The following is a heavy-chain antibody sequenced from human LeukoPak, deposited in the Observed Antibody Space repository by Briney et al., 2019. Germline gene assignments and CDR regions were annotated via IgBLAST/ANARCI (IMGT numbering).Heavy chain of an antibody. CDR1: GFTFTSYA. V-gene: IGHV3-23*01. CDR3: AKAFAFVGANFFDY. J-gene: IGHJ4*02. Sequence: TGGSLRLSCAASGFTFTSYAMTWVRQAPGKGLEWVSTISGSGGSTYYADSVEGRFTISRDNSKNTLYLQMNSLRAEDAAIYYCAKAFAFVGANFFDYWGQGTLVTVSS. CDR2: ISGSGGST. D-gene: IGHD1-26*01.